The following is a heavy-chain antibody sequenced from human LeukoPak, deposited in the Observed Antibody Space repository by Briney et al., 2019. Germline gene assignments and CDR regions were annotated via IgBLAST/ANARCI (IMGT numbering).Heavy chain of an antibody. CDR1: GYTFTGYY. D-gene: IGHD3-22*01. Sequence: ASVKVSCKASGYTFTGYYMHWVRQAPGQALEWMGWINPNSGGTNYAQKFQGRVTMTRDTSISTAYMELSRLRSDDTAVYYCARAAMPRSGYYYGDAFDIWGQGTMVTVSS. CDR3: ARAAMPRSGYYYGDAFDI. J-gene: IGHJ3*02. CDR2: INPNSGGT. V-gene: IGHV1-2*02.